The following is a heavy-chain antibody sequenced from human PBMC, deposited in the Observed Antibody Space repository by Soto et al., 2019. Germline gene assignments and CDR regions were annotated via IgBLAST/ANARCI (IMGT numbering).Heavy chain of an antibody. CDR1: GGSISSGDYY. CDR3: ARDRRDFWSGYYFDY. D-gene: IGHD3-3*01. V-gene: IGHV4-30-4*01. Sequence: SETLSLTCTVSGGSISSGDYYWSWIRQPPGKGLEWIGYIYYSGSTYYNPSLKSRVTISVDTSKNQFSLKLSSVTAADTAVYYCARDRRDFWSGYYFDYWGQGTLVTVSS. J-gene: IGHJ4*02. CDR2: IYYSGST.